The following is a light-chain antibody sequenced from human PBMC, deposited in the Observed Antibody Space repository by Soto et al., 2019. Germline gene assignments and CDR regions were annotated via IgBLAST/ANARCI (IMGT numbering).Light chain of an antibody. CDR3: QQYNKGPRYT. CDR2: SAS. CDR1: HSVSGS. Sequence: EIELTQSPGTLSVSPGERATLSCRATHSVSGSLAWYQQTPGRPPRLLIHSASTRATGIPARFSGSGSGTDFTLTISSLQSEDFAVYYCQQYNKGPRYTFGQGTRLEIK. V-gene: IGKV3-15*01. J-gene: IGKJ2*01.